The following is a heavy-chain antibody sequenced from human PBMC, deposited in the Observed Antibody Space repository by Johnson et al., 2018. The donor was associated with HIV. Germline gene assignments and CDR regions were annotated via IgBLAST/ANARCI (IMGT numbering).Heavy chain of an antibody. CDR3: ARVAPAHDAFDI. J-gene: IGHJ3*02. V-gene: IGHV3-30*19. CDR1: GFTFSSYG. D-gene: IGHD2-2*01. CDR2: IWYDGSNK. Sequence: QVQLVESGGGLIQLGGSLRVSCAASGFTFSSYGMHWVRQAPGKGLEWVAVIWYDGSNKYYADSVKGRFTISRDNSKNTLYLQMNSLRAEDTAVYYCARVAPAHDAFDIWGQGTMVTVSS.